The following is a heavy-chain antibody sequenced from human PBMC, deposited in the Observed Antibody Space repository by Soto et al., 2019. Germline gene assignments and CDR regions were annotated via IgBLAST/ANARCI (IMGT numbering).Heavy chain of an antibody. Sequence: PGGSLRLSCAASGFTFSSYAMHWVRQAPGKGLEWVAVISYDGSNKYYADSVKGRFTISRDNSKNTLYLQMNSLRAEDTAVYYCARDHFIAAAQRGDAFDIWGQGTMVTVSS. CDR2: ISYDGSNK. J-gene: IGHJ3*02. D-gene: IGHD6-13*01. V-gene: IGHV3-30-3*01. CDR1: GFTFSSYA. CDR3: ARDHFIAAAQRGDAFDI.